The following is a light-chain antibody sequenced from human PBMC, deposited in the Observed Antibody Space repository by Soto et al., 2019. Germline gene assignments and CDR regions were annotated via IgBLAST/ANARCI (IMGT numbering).Light chain of an antibody. CDR2: LNSAGSH. J-gene: IGLJ2*01. V-gene: IGLV4-69*01. CDR3: QTWDTGIRV. CDR1: SGHSNYA. Sequence: QLVLTQSPSASASLGASVKLTCTLSSGHSNYAIAWHQQQPEKGPRYLMKLNSAGSHNKGDGIPDRFSGSSSGAERYLTISSLQSEDEADYYCQTWDTGIRVFGGGTKLTVL.